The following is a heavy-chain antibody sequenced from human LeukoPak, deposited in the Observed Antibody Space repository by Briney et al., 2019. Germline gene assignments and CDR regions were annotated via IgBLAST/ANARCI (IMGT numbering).Heavy chain of an antibody. CDR3: ARVGGGYSYGHFDY. D-gene: IGHD5-18*01. CDR1: GGSFSGYY. Sequence: PSETLSLTCAVYGGSFSGYYWSWIRQPPGKGLEWIGEINHSGSTNYNPSLKSRVTISVDTSKNQFSLKLSSVTAADTAVYYCARVGGGYSYGHFDYWGQGTLVTVSS. J-gene: IGHJ4*02. V-gene: IGHV4-34*01. CDR2: INHSGST.